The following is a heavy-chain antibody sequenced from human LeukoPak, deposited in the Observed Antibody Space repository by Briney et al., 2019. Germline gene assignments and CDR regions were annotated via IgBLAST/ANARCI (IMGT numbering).Heavy chain of an antibody. CDR3: ASRPSGSYYDHWFDP. CDR2: VYYSGST. V-gene: IGHV4-39*01. D-gene: IGHD1-26*01. CDR1: GGSISSSSYY. Sequence: SETLSLTCTVSGGSISSSSYYWGWIRQPPGKGLEWIGSVYYSGSTYYNPSLKSRVTISVDTSKNQFSLKLSSVTAADTAVYYCASRPSGSYYDHWFDPWGQGTLVTVSS. J-gene: IGHJ5*02.